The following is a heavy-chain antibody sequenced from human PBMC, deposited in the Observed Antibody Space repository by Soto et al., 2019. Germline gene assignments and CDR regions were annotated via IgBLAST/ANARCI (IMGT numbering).Heavy chain of an antibody. CDR1: GFIVTSDY. J-gene: IGHJ5*02. CDR2: IFSGGNT. D-gene: IGHD2-15*01. CDR3: ARGGDYCRGGRCYPHEFDP. Sequence: EVQLVESGGGLIQPGKSLRLSCEASGFIVTSDYMSWVRQAPGKGLEWVSVIFSGGNTYYADPVKGRFTISRDYSKNTLFLQINSLRADDTAVYYCARGGDYCRGGRCYPHEFDPWGQGTLVTVSS. V-gene: IGHV3-53*01.